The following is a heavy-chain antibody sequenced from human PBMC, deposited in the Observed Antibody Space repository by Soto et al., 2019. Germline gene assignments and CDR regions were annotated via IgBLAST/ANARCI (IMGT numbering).Heavy chain of an antibody. Sequence: QVQLVQSGAEVKKPGASVKVSCKSSGYTFTSYGISWVRQAPGQGLEWMGWISAYNGNTNYAQKLQGRVTMTTDTSPSTAYMELRSLRSDDTAVYYCARGSAIAVAGTPGGYWGQGTLFTVSS. D-gene: IGHD6-19*01. V-gene: IGHV1-18*01. CDR1: GYTFTSYG. J-gene: IGHJ4*02. CDR2: ISAYNGNT. CDR3: ARGSAIAVAGTPGGY.